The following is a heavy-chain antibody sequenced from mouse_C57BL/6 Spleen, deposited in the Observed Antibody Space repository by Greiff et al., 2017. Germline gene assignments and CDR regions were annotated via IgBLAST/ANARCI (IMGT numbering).Heavy chain of an antibody. CDR3: ARDDYCSGYFDV. CDR1: GYSITSGYY. V-gene: IGHV3-6*01. J-gene: IGHJ1*03. D-gene: IGHD1-1*01. CDR2: ISYDGSN. Sequence: EVQLQQSGPGLVKPSPSLSLTCSVTGYSITSGYYWNWIRQFPGNKLEWMGYISYDGSNKYNPSLKNRISITRDTSQNQFFLKLNSVTTEDTATYDCARDDYCSGYFDVWGTVTTVTVSS.